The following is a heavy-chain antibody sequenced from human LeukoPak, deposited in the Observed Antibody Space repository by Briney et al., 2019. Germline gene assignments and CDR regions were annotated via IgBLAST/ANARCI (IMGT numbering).Heavy chain of an antibody. J-gene: IGHJ5*02. CDR1: GGSISSSSYY. CDR2: IYYSGST. CDR3: ARYHVLNRGVNWFDP. Sequence: SETLSLTCTVSGGSISSSSYYWGWIRQPPGRGLEWFGSIYYSGSTYYNPPLKSRVTISVDTSKNQYSLKLSSVTAADTAVYYCARYHVLNRGVNWFDPWGQGTLVTVSS. V-gene: IGHV4-39*01. D-gene: IGHD2-2*01.